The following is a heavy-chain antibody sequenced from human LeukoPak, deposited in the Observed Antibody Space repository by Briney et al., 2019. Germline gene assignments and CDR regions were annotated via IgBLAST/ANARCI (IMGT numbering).Heavy chain of an antibody. D-gene: IGHD1-26*01. J-gene: IGHJ5*02. V-gene: IGHV3-13*04. CDR3: AREAGGIGFQYLDL. CDR2: IDTVGNT. Sequence: GGSLRLSCAASGFTFSRSDMHWVRQATGKGLEWVSAIDTVGNTYYPGSEQGRFTISRENAKNSLYLQINSLRAGDTAVYYCAREAGGIGFQYLDLWGQGTLVTVSS. CDR1: GFTFSRSD.